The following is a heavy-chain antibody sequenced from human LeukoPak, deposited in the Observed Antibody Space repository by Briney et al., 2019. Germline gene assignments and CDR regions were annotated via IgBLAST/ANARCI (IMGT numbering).Heavy chain of an antibody. V-gene: IGHV3-64*01. D-gene: IGHD3-10*01. CDR3: ARDHGSGSYKRYDYYYYYMDV. J-gene: IGHJ6*03. Sequence: GGSLRLSCAASGFTFSSYAMHWVHQAPGKGLEYVSAISSNGGSTYYANSVKGRFTISRDNSKNTLYLQMGSLRAEDMAVYYCARDHGSGSYKRYDYYYYYMDVWGKGTTVTVSS. CDR1: GFTFSSYA. CDR2: ISSNGGST.